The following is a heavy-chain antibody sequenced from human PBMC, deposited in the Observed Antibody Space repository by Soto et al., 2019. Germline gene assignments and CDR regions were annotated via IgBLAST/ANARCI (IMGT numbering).Heavy chain of an antibody. Sequence: ASVKVSCKASGYTFTSYGISWVRQAPGQGLEWMGWISAYNGNTNYAQKLQGRVTMTTDTSTSTAYMELRSLRSDGTAVYYCARGGIGLLWFGELLPFDYWGQGTLVTVSS. CDR3: ARGGIGLLWFGELLPFDY. D-gene: IGHD3-10*01. J-gene: IGHJ4*02. CDR2: ISAYNGNT. CDR1: GYTFTSYG. V-gene: IGHV1-18*01.